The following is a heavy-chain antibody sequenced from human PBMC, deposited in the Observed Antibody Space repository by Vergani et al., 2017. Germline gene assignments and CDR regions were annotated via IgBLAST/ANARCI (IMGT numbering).Heavy chain of an antibody. Sequence: QVQLVQSGAEVKKPGASVKVSCKASGYTFTSYGISCVRQAPGQGLVWMGWISAYNGNTNYAQKLQGRVTLTTDTSTITAYMELRSLRSDDTAVYYCARDDGRGVMESPDYWGQGTLVTVSS. CDR2: ISAYNGNT. D-gene: IGHD3-10*01. CDR3: ARDDGRGVMESPDY. CDR1: GYTFTSYG. J-gene: IGHJ4*02. V-gene: IGHV1-18*01.